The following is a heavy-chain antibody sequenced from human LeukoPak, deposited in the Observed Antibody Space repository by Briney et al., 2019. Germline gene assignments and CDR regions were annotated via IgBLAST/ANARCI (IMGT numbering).Heavy chain of an antibody. CDR2: IHISTNT. Sequence: PGGSLRLSCVASGLTVSSEHMSWVRQAPGKGLEWVSTIHISTNTYYADSVKGRFTISRDNSENTLYLQMNSLRPEDTAVYYCAKDRGIVVVPAATKFFDYWGQGTLVTVSS. D-gene: IGHD2-2*01. V-gene: IGHV3-66*01. CDR3: AKDRGIVVVPAATKFFDY. J-gene: IGHJ4*02. CDR1: GLTVSSEH.